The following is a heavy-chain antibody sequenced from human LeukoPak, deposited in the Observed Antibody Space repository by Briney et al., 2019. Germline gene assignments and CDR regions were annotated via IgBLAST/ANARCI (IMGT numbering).Heavy chain of an antibody. Sequence: ASVKVYCKASGYTFTSYAMHWGRQAPGQRLEWMGWINAGNGNTKYSQKFQGRVTITRDTSASTTYMELSSLRSEDTAVYYCARDRSLGYSGYGVTSYYYYGMDVWGKGTTVTASS. CDR3: ARDRSLGYSGYGVTSYYYYGMDV. D-gene: IGHD5-12*01. CDR1: GYTFTSYA. V-gene: IGHV1-3*01. CDR2: INAGNGNT. J-gene: IGHJ6*04.